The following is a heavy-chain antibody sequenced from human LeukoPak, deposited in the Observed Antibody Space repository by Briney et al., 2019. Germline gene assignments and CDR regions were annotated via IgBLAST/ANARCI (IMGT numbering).Heavy chain of an antibody. J-gene: IGHJ5*02. CDR2: ISGSGGST. CDR3: VYGSGSYKPSWFDP. Sequence: QSGGSLRLSCAASGFTFSSYAMSWVRQAPGKGLEWVSAISGSGGSTYYADSVKGRFTISRDNSKNTLYLQMNSLRAEDTAVYYCVYGSGSYKPSWFDPWGQGTLVTVSS. D-gene: IGHD3-10*01. CDR1: GFTFSSYA. V-gene: IGHV3-23*01.